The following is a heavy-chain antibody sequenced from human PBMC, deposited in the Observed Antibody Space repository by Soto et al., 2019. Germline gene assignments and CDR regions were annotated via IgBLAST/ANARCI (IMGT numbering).Heavy chain of an antibody. CDR3: ARGAMANFDY. CDR1: GGTFGSQG. D-gene: IGHD5-18*01. Sequence: ASVMVSCKASGGTFGSQGIAWVRQAPGQGLEWMGGFIAMLGTPTYAKKVQGRATISADESLTSSYLELRSLRSEDTGVYFCARGAMANFDYWGQGTVVTVSS. CDR2: FIAMLGTP. J-gene: IGHJ4*02. V-gene: IGHV1-69*13.